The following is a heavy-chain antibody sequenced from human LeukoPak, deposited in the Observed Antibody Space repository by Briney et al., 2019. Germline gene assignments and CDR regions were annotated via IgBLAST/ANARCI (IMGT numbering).Heavy chain of an antibody. CDR1: GGSISSYY. CDR2: IYYSGTT. D-gene: IGHD6-13*01. J-gene: IGHJ4*02. CDR3: ARRIAVPGSYYFDY. Sequence: SETLSLTCTVSGGSISSYYWTWVRQPPGKGLEWVGFIYYSGTTNYNPSLKSRVTLSLDTSKNQFSLKLSSVTDADTAVYYCARRIAVPGSYYFDYWGQGTLVTVSS. V-gene: IGHV4-59*08.